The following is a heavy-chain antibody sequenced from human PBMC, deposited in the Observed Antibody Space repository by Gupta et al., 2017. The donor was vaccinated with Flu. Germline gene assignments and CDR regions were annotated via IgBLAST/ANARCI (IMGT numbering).Heavy chain of an antibody. CDR1: SSDGYW. CDR3: ARLGGCTSTSCTMRAFDV. J-gene: IGHJ3*01. Sequence: SSDGYWGGWVRQPPEKGLEWIGSIHYSGSTYYSPSLESRVTISVDTSKNQFSLKLSSVTAADTAVFYCARLGGCTSTSCTMRAFDVWGQGAMVTVSS. D-gene: IGHD2-2*01. CDR2: IHYSGST. V-gene: IGHV4-39*01.